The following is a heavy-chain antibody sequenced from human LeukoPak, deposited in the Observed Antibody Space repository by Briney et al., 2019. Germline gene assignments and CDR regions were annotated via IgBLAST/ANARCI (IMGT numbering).Heavy chain of an antibody. Sequence: SVKVSCKASGGTFSSYAISWVRQAPGQGLEWTGRIIPIFGTANYAQKFQGRVTITTDESTSTAYMELSSLRSEDTAVYYCARDRRCSGGSCYWFDPWGQGTLVTVSS. CDR3: ARDRRCSGGSCYWFDP. V-gene: IGHV1-69*05. J-gene: IGHJ5*02. CDR1: GGTFSSYA. D-gene: IGHD2-15*01. CDR2: IIPIFGTA.